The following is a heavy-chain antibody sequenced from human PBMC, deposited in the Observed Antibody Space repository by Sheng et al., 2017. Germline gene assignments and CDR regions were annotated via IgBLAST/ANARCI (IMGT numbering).Heavy chain of an antibody. D-gene: IGHD1-26*01. CDR2: ISAYNGNT. V-gene: IGHV1-18*01. Sequence: QVQLVQSGAEVKKPGASVKVSCKASGYTFTSYGISWVRQAPGQGLEWMGWISAYNGNTNYAQKLQGRVTMTTDTSTSTAYMELRSLRSDDTAVYYCARESYSGGPYYYYYMDVWGKGTTVTVSS. CDR3: ARESYSGGPYYYYYMDV. CDR1: GYTFTSYG. J-gene: IGHJ6*03.